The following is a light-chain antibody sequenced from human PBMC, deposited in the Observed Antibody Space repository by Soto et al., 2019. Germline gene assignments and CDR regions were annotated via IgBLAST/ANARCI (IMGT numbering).Light chain of an antibody. V-gene: IGKV3-15*01. Sequence: EIVMTQSQATLSVSPGERATLSCRASQSVSSNLAWYQQKPGQAPRLLIFGASTRATGIPARFSGSGSGTEFTLTISSLQSEDFAVYYCQQYNNWLTFGGGTKVDIK. CDR2: GAS. CDR3: QQYNNWLT. J-gene: IGKJ4*01. CDR1: QSVSSN.